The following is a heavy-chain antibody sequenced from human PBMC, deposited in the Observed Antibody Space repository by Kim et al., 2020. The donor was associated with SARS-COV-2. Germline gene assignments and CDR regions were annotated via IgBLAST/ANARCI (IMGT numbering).Heavy chain of an antibody. Sequence: SETLSLTCTVSGGSISSGGYYWSWIRQHPGKGLEWIGYIYYSGSTYYNPSLKSRVTISVDTSKNQFSLKLSSVTAADTAVYYCARVVVAATSWFDPWGQGALVTVSS. CDR2: IYYSGST. CDR3: ARVVVAATSWFDP. V-gene: IGHV4-31*03. J-gene: IGHJ5*02. CDR1: GGSISSGGYY. D-gene: IGHD2-15*01.